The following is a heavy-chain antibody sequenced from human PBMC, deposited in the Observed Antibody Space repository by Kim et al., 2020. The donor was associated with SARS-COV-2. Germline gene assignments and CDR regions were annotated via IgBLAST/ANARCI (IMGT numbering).Heavy chain of an antibody. CDR3: ARGKGRITMVRGVLYYYY. CDR2: INHSGST. J-gene: IGHJ6*01. D-gene: IGHD3-10*01. CDR1: GGSFSGYY. V-gene: IGHV4-34*01. Sequence: SETLSLTCAVYGGSFSGYYWSWIRQPPGKGLEWIGEINHSGSTNYNPSLKSRVTISVDTSKNQFSLKLSSVTAADTAVYYCARGKGRITMVRGVLYYYY.